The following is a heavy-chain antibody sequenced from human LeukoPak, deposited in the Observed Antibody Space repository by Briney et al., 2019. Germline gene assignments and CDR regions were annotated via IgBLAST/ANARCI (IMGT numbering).Heavy chain of an antibody. D-gene: IGHD2-15*01. V-gene: IGHV3-23*01. CDR3: AKDRGRTWVQVAN. Sequence: GGSLRLSCIGTGFTFSSDAMGWVRQAPGKGLEWVSGISGSGGNTYYAESVKGRFTISRDNSKSTLYLQMNSLRVDDTAVYFCAKDRGRTWVQVANWGQGTLVTVSS. CDR1: GFTFSSDA. J-gene: IGHJ4*02. CDR2: ISGSGGNT.